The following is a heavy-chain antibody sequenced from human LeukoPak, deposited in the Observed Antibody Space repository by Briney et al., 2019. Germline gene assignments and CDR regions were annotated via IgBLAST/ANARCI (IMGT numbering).Heavy chain of an antibody. CDR1: GFTFSSYS. CDR3: ARVSIAARPAYFDY. D-gene: IGHD6-6*01. V-gene: IGHV3-21*01. J-gene: IGHJ4*02. Sequence: GGSLRLSCAASGFTFSSYSMNWVRQAPGKGLEWVSSISSSSSYIYYADSVKGRFTISRDNAKNSLYLQMNSLRAEDTAVYYCARVSIAARPAYFDYWGQGTLVTVSS. CDR2: ISSSSSYI.